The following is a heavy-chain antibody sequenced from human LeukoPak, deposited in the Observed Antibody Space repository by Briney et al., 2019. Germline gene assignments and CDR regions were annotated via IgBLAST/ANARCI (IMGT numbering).Heavy chain of an antibody. CDR2: INWDGAST. CDR3: GRVHCSTNSCYDYYDYYMDV. J-gene: IGHJ6*03. V-gene: IGHV3-20*04. CDR1: GFRFDDYS. D-gene: IGHD2-15*01. Sequence: GGSLRLSCAASGFRFDDYSMNWVRHVPGKGLEWVAGINWDGASTGYRDSMKGRFTISRDNGKNSLYLQMNSLRVEDTAVYYCGRVHCSTNSCYDYYDYYMDVSGKGTTVTVSS.